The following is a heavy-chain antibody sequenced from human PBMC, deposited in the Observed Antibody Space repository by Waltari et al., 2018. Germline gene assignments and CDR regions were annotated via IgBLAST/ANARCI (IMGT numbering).Heavy chain of an antibody. CDR2: IYHSGSS. CDR3: VRVVPANYFDY. Sequence: QVQLQESGPGLVKPSETLSLTCAVSVYSIRTGYYWCWIRQPPGKGLEWIGSIYHSGSSYSNPSLKSRVTISVDTSKNQFSRKLSSVTAADTAVYYCVRVVPANYFDYWGQGTLVTVSS. D-gene: IGHD2-2*01. V-gene: IGHV4-38-2*01. CDR1: VYSIRTGYY. J-gene: IGHJ4*02.